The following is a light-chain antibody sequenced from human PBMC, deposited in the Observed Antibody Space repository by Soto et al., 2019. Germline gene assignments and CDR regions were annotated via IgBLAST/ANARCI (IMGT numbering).Light chain of an antibody. CDR2: EVS. J-gene: IGLJ1*01. CDR1: SSKIGSNT. CDR3: SSYAGSNNFV. Sequence: SVLTQPPSASGTPGQRVTISCSGSSSKIGSNTVNWYQQLPGTAPKLMIYEVSERPSGVPDRFSGSKSSNTASLTVSGLQAEDEADYYCSSYAGSNNFVFGTGTKVTVL. V-gene: IGLV1-44*01.